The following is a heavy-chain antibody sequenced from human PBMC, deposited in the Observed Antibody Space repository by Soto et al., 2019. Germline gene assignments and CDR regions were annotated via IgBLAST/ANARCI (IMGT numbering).Heavy chain of an antibody. CDR1: GFTFSSYA. CDR2: ISYDGSNK. Sequence: GGSLRLSCAASGFTFSSYAMHWVRQAPGKGLEWVAVISYDGSNKYYADSVKGRFTISRDNSKNTLYLQMNSLRAEDTAVYYCARDSGSSSGYYYGMDVWGQGTTVTVSS. D-gene: IGHD6-6*01. V-gene: IGHV3-30-3*01. CDR3: ARDSGSSSGYYYGMDV. J-gene: IGHJ6*02.